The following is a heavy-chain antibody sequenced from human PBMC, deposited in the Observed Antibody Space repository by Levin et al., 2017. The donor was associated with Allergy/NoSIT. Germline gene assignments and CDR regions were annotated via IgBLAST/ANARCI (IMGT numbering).Heavy chain of an antibody. CDR2: INWNGGST. CDR3: ARSLPGSYQRPYYFDY. J-gene: IGHJ4*02. Sequence: GGSLRLSCAASGFTFDDYGMSWVRQAPGKGLEWVSGINWNGGSTGYADSVKGRFTISRDNAKNSLYLQMNSLRAEDTALYYCARSLPGSYQRPYYFDYWGQGTLVTVSS. D-gene: IGHD3-10*01. CDR1: GFTFDDYG. V-gene: IGHV3-20*04.